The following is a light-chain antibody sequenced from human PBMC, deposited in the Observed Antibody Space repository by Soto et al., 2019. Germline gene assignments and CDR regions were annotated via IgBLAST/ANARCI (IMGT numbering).Light chain of an antibody. Sequence: EIVLTQSPVTLSLSPGERATLSCSASQSVSSSYLAWYQQKPGQAPRLLIYGASSRATGIPDRFSGSGSGTDFTLTISRLEPEDFAVYYCQKYGSSPFTFGPGTKVDIK. CDR3: QKYGSSPFT. J-gene: IGKJ3*01. CDR1: QSVSSSY. CDR2: GAS. V-gene: IGKV3-20*01.